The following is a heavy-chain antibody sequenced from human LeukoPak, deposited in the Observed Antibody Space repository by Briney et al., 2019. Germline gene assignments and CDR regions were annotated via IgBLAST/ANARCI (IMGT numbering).Heavy chain of an antibody. Sequence: KPGGSLRLSCAASGFTFSSYGMNWVRQAPGKGLEWVSSISSSSSYIYYADSVKGRFTISRDNAKNSLYLQMNSLRAEDTAVYYCARFLGTLLDYWGQGTLVTVSS. CDR2: ISSSSSYI. CDR3: ARFLGTLLDY. D-gene: IGHD3-16*01. V-gene: IGHV3-21*01. CDR1: GFTFSSYG. J-gene: IGHJ4*02.